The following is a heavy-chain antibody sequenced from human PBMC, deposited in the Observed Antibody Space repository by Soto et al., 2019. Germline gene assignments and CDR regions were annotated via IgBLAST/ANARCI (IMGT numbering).Heavy chain of an antibody. CDR3: ARHTSGWHYYDY. D-gene: IGHD6-19*01. CDR2: ISGSSRYT. Sequence: LRLSCAASGFNFSDHYMNWIRQAPGKGLEWVSYISGSSRYTNFADSVKGRFTISRDNAKNSLYLQMNSLRVEDTAVYYCARHTSGWHYYDYWGQGTPVTVSS. CDR1: GFNFSDHY. J-gene: IGHJ4*02. V-gene: IGHV3-11*06.